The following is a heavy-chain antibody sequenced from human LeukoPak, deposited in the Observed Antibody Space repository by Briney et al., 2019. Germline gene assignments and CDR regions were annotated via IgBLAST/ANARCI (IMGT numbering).Heavy chain of an antibody. J-gene: IGHJ5*02. CDR1: GGSISSYY. CDR3: AREAAPGWWFDP. V-gene: IGHV4-59*01. Sequence: SETLSLTCTVSGGSISSYYWSWIRQPPGKGLEWIGYIYYSGSTNYKPSLKSRVTISVDTSKNQFSLKLSSVTAADTAVYYCAREAAPGWWFDPWGQGTLVTVSS. CDR2: IYYSGST.